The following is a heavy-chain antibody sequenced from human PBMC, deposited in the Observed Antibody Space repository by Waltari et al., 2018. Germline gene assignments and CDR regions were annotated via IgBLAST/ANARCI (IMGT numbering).Heavy chain of an antibody. D-gene: IGHD6-19*01. J-gene: IGHJ4*02. V-gene: IGHV4-4*07. CDR2: IYISGNS. CDR3: ARDSSGWHDIDY. CDR1: GGSITSYY. Sequence: QVHLQESGPGLVKPSETLSLTCTVSGGSITSYYWTWIRQPAGKGLEWIGRIYISGNSNYTPSLKSRVTMSMDRSKNQFSLNPSSVTAADTAMYYCARDSSGWHDIDYWGQGTLVTVSS.